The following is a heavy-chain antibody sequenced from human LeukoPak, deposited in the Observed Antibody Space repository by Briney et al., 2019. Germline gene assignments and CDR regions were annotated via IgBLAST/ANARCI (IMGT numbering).Heavy chain of an antibody. D-gene: IGHD3-22*01. CDR3: AKDCDSSGCYPYYFDY. CDR2: IRYDGSNK. J-gene: IGHJ4*02. Sequence: GGSLRLSCAASGFTFSSYGMHWVRQAPGKGLEWVAFIRYDGSNKYYADSVKGRFTISRDNSKNTLYLQMNSLRAEDTAVYYCAKDCDSSGCYPYYFDYWGQGTLVTVSS. CDR1: GFTFSSYG. V-gene: IGHV3-30*02.